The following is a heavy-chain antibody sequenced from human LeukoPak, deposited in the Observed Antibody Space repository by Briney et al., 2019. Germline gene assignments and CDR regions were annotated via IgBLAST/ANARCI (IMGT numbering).Heavy chain of an antibody. D-gene: IGHD3-10*01. CDR3: ARGLDKELLWFGEAWGYFDY. Sequence: PGGSLRLSCAASGFTFSSYEMNWVRQAPGKGLEWVSSISSSSSTIYYADSVKGRFTISRDNAKNSLYLQMNSLRAEDTAVYYCARGLDKELLWFGEAWGYFDYWGQGTLVTVSS. J-gene: IGHJ4*02. CDR2: ISSSSSTI. V-gene: IGHV3-48*03. CDR1: GFTFSSYE.